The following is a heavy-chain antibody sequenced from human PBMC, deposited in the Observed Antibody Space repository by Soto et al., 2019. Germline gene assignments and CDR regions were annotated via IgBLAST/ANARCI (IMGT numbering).Heavy chain of an antibody. J-gene: IGHJ4*02. V-gene: IGHV3-23*01. CDR1: GFSFASFA. CDR3: PKWSYLDY. CDR2: ISGSDGKT. D-gene: IGHD3-3*01. Sequence: GGSLRLSCTTSGFSFASFAMTWVRQAPGKGLEWVATISGSDGKTYYADSVKGRFSISRDTSRNTLYLQMNSLRADDTAIYYCPKWSYLDYWGQGTRLTVSS.